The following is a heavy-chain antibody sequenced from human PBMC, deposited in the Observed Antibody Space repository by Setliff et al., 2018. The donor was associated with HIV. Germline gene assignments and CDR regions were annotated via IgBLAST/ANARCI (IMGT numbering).Heavy chain of an antibody. Sequence: SETLSLTCDVYGGSFSGYYWSWIRQPPGKGLEWIGEINHSGSTNYNPSLKSRVAISVDTSKNQFSVKLSSVTAADTAVYYCARGRHYSSSAPFAIDFWGQGMLVTVSS. J-gene: IGHJ4*02. V-gene: IGHV4-34*01. CDR1: GGSFSGYY. D-gene: IGHD6-6*01. CDR3: ARGRHYSSSAPFAIDF. CDR2: INHSGST.